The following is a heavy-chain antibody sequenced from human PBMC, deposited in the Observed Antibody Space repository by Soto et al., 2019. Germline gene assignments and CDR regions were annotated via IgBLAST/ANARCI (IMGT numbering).Heavy chain of an antibody. V-gene: IGHV1-8*01. CDR2: MNPNSGNT. J-gene: IGHJ6*02. Sequence: QVQLVQSGAEVKKPGASVKVSCKASGYTFTSYDINWVRQATGQGLEWMGWMNPNSGNTGYAQKFQGRVTMTRNTSISTAYMGLSSLRSEDTAVYYCARGSRTVTTFYYYYGMDVWGQGTTVTVSS. CDR1: GYTFTSYD. D-gene: IGHD4-17*01. CDR3: ARGSRTVTTFYYYYGMDV.